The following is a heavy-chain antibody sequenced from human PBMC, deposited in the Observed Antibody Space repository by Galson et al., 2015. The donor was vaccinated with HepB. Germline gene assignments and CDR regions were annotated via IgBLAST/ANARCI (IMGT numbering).Heavy chain of an antibody. J-gene: IGHJ4*02. CDR2: ISYSEST. CDR3: ARHAAGTTKDY. D-gene: IGHD1-7*01. V-gene: IGHV4-39*01. CDR1: GDSIRSSTYY. Sequence: LSLTCTVSGDSIRSSTYYWGWIRQPPEKGLEWIASISYSESTYYNPSLMSRVSISVDASKSQFSLELSSVTATDTAVYYCARHAAGTTKDYWGQGTLVTVSS.